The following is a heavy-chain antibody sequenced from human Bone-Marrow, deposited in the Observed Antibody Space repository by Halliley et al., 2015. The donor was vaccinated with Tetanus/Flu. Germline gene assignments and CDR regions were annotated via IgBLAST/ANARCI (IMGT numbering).Heavy chain of an antibody. Sequence: VQLVQSGAEVKKPGESLKISCKGSGYTLTNYWIGWVRQMPGKGLEWMGIIYPGDSDTTYSPSFQGQVTISVDKSINTAYLQWSSLKAWDTAIYYCAVLFLTGVDFWGQGTLVTVSS. J-gene: IGHJ4*02. V-gene: IGHV5-51*01. CDR3: AVLFLTGVDF. D-gene: IGHD7-27*01. CDR1: GYTLTNYW. CDR2: IYPGDSDT.